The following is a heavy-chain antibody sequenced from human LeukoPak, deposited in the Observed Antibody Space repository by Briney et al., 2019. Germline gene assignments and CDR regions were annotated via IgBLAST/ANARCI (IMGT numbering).Heavy chain of an antibody. D-gene: IGHD3-22*01. CDR2: IYYSGST. CDR3: ARDTYYYDSSGYSNFDY. J-gene: IGHJ4*02. Sequence: SETLSLTCTVSDGSISSYYWSWIRQPPGKGLEWIGYIYYSGSTNYNPSLKSRVSISVDTSKNQFSLKLSSVTAADTAVYYCARDTYYYDSSGYSNFDYWGQGTLVTVSS. CDR1: DGSISSYY. V-gene: IGHV4-59*12.